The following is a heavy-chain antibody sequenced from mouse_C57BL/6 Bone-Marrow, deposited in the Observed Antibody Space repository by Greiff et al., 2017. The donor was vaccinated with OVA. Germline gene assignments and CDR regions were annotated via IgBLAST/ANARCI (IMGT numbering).Heavy chain of an antibody. V-gene: IGHV14-1*01. D-gene: IGHD1-1*01. J-gene: IGHJ1*03. CDR1: GFNIKDYY. Sequence: EVKLMESGAELVRPGASVKLSCTASGFNIKDYYMHWVKQRPEQGLEWIGRIDPEDGDTEYAPKFQGKATMTADTSSNTAYLQLSSLTSEDTAVYYCTTYYYGSSYRYFDVWGTGTTVTVSS. CDR2: IDPEDGDT. CDR3: TTYYYGSSYRYFDV.